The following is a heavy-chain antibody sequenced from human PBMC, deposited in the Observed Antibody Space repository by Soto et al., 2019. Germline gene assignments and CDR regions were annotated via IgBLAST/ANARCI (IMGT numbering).Heavy chain of an antibody. J-gene: IGHJ4*02. CDR1: ESTVSRDW. CDR3: SGGVGDAF. D-gene: IGHD1-26*01. CDR2: INQDGSEK. V-gene: IGHV3-7*04. Sequence: EVHLVESGGGLVQTGGSLRLSCAIFESTVSRDWMNWVRQAPGKGLEWAAHINQDGSEKYYVDSVKGRFTISRDNAKKSLYLQMNSLRPADTAMYYCSGGVGDAFWGQGTLVNVSS.